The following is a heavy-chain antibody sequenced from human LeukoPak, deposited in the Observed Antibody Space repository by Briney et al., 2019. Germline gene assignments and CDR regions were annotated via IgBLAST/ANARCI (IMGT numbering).Heavy chain of an antibody. J-gene: IGHJ6*03. Sequence: SETLSLTCTVSGGSISSYYWSWIRQPAGKGLEWIGRIYTSGSTNYNPSLKSRVTISVDTSKNQFSLKLSSVTAADTAVYYCARELGYCSSTSCYWGKDYYYYYMDVWGKGTTVTVSS. CDR2: IYTSGST. V-gene: IGHV4-4*07. D-gene: IGHD2-2*01. CDR1: GGSISSYY. CDR3: ARELGYCSSTSCYWGKDYYYYYMDV.